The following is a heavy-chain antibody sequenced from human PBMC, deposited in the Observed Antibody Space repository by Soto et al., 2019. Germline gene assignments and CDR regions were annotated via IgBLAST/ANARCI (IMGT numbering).Heavy chain of an antibody. J-gene: IGHJ4*02. CDR2: ISYDGSNK. CDR1: GFTFSSYG. V-gene: IGHV3-30*18. D-gene: IGHD3-10*01. Sequence: QVQLVESGGGVVQPGRSLRLSCAASGFTFSSYGMHWVRQAPGKGLEWVAVISYDGSNKYYADSVKGRFTISRDNSKNTLYLQMNSLRAEDTAVYYCAKPQGGSGRYYILDYWVQGTLVTVSS. CDR3: AKPQGGSGRYYILDY.